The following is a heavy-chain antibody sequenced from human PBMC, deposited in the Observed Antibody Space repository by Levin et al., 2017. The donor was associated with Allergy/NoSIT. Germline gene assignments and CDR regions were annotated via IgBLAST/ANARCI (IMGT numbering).Heavy chain of an antibody. D-gene: IGHD6-6*01. CDR1: GFTFSGYT. CDR3: ASDGSYDTLDI. CDR2: ISSSSTYI. J-gene: IGHJ3*02. V-gene: IGHV3-21*01. Sequence: GGSLRLSCAASGFTFSGYTLNWVRQAPGKGLEWVSSISSSSTYIYYADSLKGRFTISRDDAKNSLSLPMNSLRVEDTAVYYCASDGSYDTLDIWGQGTMVTVSS.